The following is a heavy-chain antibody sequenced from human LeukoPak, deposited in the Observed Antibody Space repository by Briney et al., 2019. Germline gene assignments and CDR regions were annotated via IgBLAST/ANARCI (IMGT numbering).Heavy chain of an antibody. CDR2: IYSDGST. Sequence: GGSLRLSCAASGFTVSTNYMNWVRQAPGKGLEWVSLIYSDGSTYYADSVKGRFTISRDNSKNTLYVQMTSLRAEDTVVYYCAKALHYGDYGKFDYWGQGTLVTVSS. J-gene: IGHJ4*02. CDR3: AKALHYGDYGKFDY. D-gene: IGHD4-17*01. CDR1: GFTVSTNY. V-gene: IGHV3-53*01.